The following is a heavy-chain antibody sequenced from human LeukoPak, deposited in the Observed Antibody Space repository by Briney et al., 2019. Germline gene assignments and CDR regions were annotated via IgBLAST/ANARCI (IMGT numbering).Heavy chain of an antibody. Sequence: GESLQISCRGSGYSFTSYWIGWVRRMPGKGLEWMGIIYPGDSDTRYSPPFQGQVTISADKSISTAYLQWSSLKASDTAMYYCARYRRGTMVRGVITPSSNWFDPWGQGTLVTVSS. CDR1: GYSFTSYW. CDR2: IYPGDSDT. D-gene: IGHD3-10*01. CDR3: ARYRRGTMVRGVITPSSNWFDP. V-gene: IGHV5-51*01. J-gene: IGHJ5*02.